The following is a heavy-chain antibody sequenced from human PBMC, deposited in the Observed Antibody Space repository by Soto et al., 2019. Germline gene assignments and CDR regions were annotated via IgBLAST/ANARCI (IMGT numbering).Heavy chain of an antibody. CDR2: IYGFDDK. Sequence: QITLKESGPTLVKPTQTLTLTCTFYGFSLTTSVVGVGWIRQPPGKALEWLALIYGFDDKRYSPSLKSRLTITGDTSKNQVVLTMTNMDPVDTATYYCAHRHYYGSGNLGMDGWGQGTTVTVSS. CDR1: GFSLTTSVVG. CDR3: AHRHYYGSGNLGMDG. V-gene: IGHV2-5*01. D-gene: IGHD3-10*01. J-gene: IGHJ6*02.